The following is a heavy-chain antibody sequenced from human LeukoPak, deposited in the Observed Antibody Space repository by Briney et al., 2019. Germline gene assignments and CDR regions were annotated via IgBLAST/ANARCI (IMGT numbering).Heavy chain of an antibody. J-gene: IGHJ4*02. CDR1: GFTFSSYL. D-gene: IGHD4-23*01. Sequence: GGSLRLSCAASGFTFSSYLMHWVRQAPGKGLVWVSRINSDGSTTNCADSVKGRFTISRDNAKNTLYLQMNSLRAEDTAVYYCARDLYGGKGDYWGQGTMVTVSS. V-gene: IGHV3-74*01. CDR3: ARDLYGGKGDY. CDR2: INSDGSTT.